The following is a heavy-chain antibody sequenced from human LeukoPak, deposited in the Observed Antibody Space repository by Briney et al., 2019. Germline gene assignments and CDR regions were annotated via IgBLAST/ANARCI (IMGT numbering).Heavy chain of an antibody. V-gene: IGHV3-23*01. J-gene: IGHJ4*02. CDR3: VKDRTPDGYYSVDY. D-gene: IGHD3-3*01. CDR1: GFTFGTYA. CDR2: IIGNAATI. Sequence: GGSLRLSCTASGFTFGTYAMNWVRQAPGKGLQWVALIIGNAATIAYADSVRGRFTISRDNSKNTLYLQMNSLRVEDTAVYYCVKDRTPDGYYSVDYWGQRILVTVSS.